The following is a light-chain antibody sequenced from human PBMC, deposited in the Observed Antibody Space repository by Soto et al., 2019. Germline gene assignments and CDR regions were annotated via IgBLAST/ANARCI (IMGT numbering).Light chain of an antibody. Sequence: IVLTQSPGTLSLSPGERATLSCRASQNIGTYLAWYQHKPGQAPSVLIFGASTRANGVPDRFSGSGSATEFTFTISSLQPDDFATYYCQQYNNYWTFGQGTKVDIK. V-gene: IGKV3D-15*01. CDR3: QQYNNYWT. CDR1: QNIGTY. CDR2: GAS. J-gene: IGKJ1*01.